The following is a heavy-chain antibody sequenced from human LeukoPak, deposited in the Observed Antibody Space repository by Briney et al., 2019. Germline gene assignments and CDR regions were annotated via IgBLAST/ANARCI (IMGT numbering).Heavy chain of an antibody. CDR3: ARAGPNYDILTGYFPYYYYGMDA. CDR2: IYYGGST. Sequence: KLSETLSLTCTVSGGSFTNHFWTWIRQPPGKGLEWIGYIYYGGSTNYNPSLKSRVTISVDTSKNQFSLKLSSVTAADTAVYYCARAGPNYDILTGYFPYYYYGMDAWGQGTTVTVSS. J-gene: IGHJ6*02. D-gene: IGHD3-9*01. CDR1: GGSFTNHF. V-gene: IGHV4-59*11.